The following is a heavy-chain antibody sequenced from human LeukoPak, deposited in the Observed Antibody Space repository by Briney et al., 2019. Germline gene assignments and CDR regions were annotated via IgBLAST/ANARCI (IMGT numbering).Heavy chain of an antibody. CDR1: GGSISSYY. D-gene: IGHD1-26*01. CDR3: AREGQPEGGGYFDY. V-gene: IGHV4-59*01. J-gene: IGHJ4*02. Sequence: SETLSLTCTVSGGSISSYYWSWIRQPPGEGLEWVGYIYYSGSTNYNPSLKSRVTISVDTSKNQFSLKLSSVTAADTAVYYCAREGQPEGGGYFDYWGQGTLVTVSS. CDR2: IYYSGST.